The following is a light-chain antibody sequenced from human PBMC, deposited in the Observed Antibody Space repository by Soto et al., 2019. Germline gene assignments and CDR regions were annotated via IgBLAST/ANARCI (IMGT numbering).Light chain of an antibody. V-gene: IGLV4-69*01. Sequence: QLVLTQSPSASASLGASVKLTCTLSSGYSTYGIAWHQQQPEKGPRFLMKLNSDGSHNKGDGIPDRFSGSSSGAEHYLTLSSLQLEDEADYYCQTWGTGIWVFGGGTKLTVL. CDR1: SGYSTYG. J-gene: IGLJ3*02. CDR2: LNSDGSH. CDR3: QTWGTGIWV.